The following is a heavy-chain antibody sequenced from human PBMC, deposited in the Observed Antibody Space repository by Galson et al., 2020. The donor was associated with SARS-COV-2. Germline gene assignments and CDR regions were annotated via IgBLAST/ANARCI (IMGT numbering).Heavy chain of an antibody. V-gene: IGHV4-59*01. CDR1: GGSIDNYY. Sequence: ETSETLSLTCTVSGGSIDNYYWGWIRQPPGKGLEWIGYISDSGSTKYNPSLKSRVTISVDTSKNQFSLKLTSVTAADTAVYYCARSPRQNYYDNIEFFRFWGQGTLVTVSS. J-gene: IGHJ1*01. CDR3: ARSPRQNYYDNIEFFRF. CDR2: ISDSGST. D-gene: IGHD3-22*01.